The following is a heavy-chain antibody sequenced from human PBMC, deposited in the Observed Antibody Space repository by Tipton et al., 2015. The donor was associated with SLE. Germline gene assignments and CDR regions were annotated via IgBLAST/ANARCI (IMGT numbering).Heavy chain of an antibody. CDR3: ASRGYSYGNPDY. CDR2: IYYSGST. J-gene: IGHJ4*02. CDR1: GMSFSGYY. Sequence: TLSLTCAVYGMSFSGYYWGWIRQPPGKGLEWIGSIYYSGSTYYNPSLKSRVTISVDTSKNQFSLKLSSVTAADTAVYYCASRGYSYGNPDYWGQGTLVTVSS. V-gene: IGHV4-34*01. D-gene: IGHD5-18*01.